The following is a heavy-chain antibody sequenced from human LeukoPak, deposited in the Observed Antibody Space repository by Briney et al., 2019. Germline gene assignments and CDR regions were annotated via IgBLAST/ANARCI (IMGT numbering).Heavy chain of an antibody. D-gene: IGHD2-2*01. CDR1: GGSISSGGYS. CDR2: IYHSGST. V-gene: IGHV4-30-2*01. J-gene: IGHJ4*02. Sequence: SETLSLTCAVSGGSISSGGYSWSWIRQPPGKGLEWIGYIYHSGSTYYNPSLKSRVTILVDRSKNQFSLKLSSVTAADTAVYYCARVLCSSTSCYPYFDYWGQGTLVTVSS. CDR3: ARVLCSSTSCYPYFDY.